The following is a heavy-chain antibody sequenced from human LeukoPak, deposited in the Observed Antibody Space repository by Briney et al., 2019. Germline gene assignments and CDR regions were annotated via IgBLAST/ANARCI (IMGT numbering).Heavy chain of an antibody. Sequence: PGGSLRLSCAASGFTFSSYSMNWVRQAPGKGLEWVSSISSSSSYIYYADSVKGRFTISRDNAKNSLYLQMNSLRAEDTAVYYCARGVAVAGTDYFDYWGQGTLVTVSP. CDR3: ARGVAVAGTDYFDY. CDR2: ISSSSSYI. V-gene: IGHV3-21*01. CDR1: GFTFSSYS. J-gene: IGHJ4*02. D-gene: IGHD6-19*01.